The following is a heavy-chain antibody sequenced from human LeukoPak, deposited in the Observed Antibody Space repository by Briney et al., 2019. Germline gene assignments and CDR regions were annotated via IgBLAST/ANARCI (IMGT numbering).Heavy chain of an antibody. CDR2: ISGSGGST. V-gene: IGHV3-23*01. D-gene: IGHD1-26*01. CDR3: AKDGVGATTGYYYMDV. Sequence: PGGSLRLSCAASGLTFSSYAMSWVRQAPGKGLEWVSAISGSGGSTYYADSVKGRFTISRDNSKNTLYLQMNSLRAEDTAVYYCAKDGVGATTGYYYMDVWGQGTTVTVSS. CDR1: GLTFSSYA. J-gene: IGHJ6*03.